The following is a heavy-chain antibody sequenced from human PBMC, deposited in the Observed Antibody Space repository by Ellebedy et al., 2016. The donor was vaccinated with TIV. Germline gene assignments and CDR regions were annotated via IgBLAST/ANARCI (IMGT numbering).Heavy chain of an antibody. V-gene: IGHV3-30*14. J-gene: IGHJ3*02. Sequence: GESLKISCAASGFTFSSYAMHWVRQAPGKGLEWVAVISYDGSNKYYADSVKGRFTISTDNSKNILYLQMNSLRVEDTAVYYCGTSALNWGPDGFDIWGQGTMVTVSS. CDR1: GFTFSSYA. D-gene: IGHD7-27*01. CDR3: GTSALNWGPDGFDI. CDR2: ISYDGSNK.